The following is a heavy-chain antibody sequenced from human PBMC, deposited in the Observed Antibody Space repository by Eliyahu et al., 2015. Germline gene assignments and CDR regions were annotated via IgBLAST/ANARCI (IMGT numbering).Heavy chain of an antibody. J-gene: IGHJ4*02. Sequence: QVQLQESGPGLVKPSETLSLTCTVSGGSISDSYWSWIRQSPGKPLEWLAYISYTGNTYYNPPLRSRLTISVDTSKYQLSLNLRSVTAADTAVYYCARGSPAAAGPFDYWGQGTLVSVSS. D-gene: IGHD6-13*01. CDR3: ARGSPAAAGPFDY. CDR1: GGSISDSY. CDR2: ISYTGNT. V-gene: IGHV4-59*01.